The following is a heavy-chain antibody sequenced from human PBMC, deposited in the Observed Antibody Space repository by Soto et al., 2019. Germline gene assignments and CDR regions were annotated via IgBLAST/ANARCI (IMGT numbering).Heavy chain of an antibody. CDR2: IYYSGST. V-gene: IGHV4-39*02. CDR1: GGSISSSSYY. D-gene: IGHD3-3*01. J-gene: IGHJ6*02. Sequence: SETLSLTCTVSGGSISSSSYYWGWIRQPPGKGLEWIGSIYYSGSTYYNPSLESRVTISVDTSKNQFSLKLSSVTAADTAVYYCARDDFWSGYYLNYYYYYGMDVWGQGTTVTVSS. CDR3: ARDDFWSGYYLNYYYYYGMDV.